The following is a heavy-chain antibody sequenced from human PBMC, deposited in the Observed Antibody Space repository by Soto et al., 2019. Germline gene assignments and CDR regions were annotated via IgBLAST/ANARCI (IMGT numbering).Heavy chain of an antibody. V-gene: IGHV3-9*01. CDR1: GFTFDDYA. CDR2: ISWDSGTI. Sequence: GGSLRLSCAASGFTFDDYAMHWVRQTPGKGLEWVSGISWDSGTIEYADSVKGRFTISRDNAKNSLDLQMNSLRAEDTALYYCTKGTYASGSHCFDNWGQGILVTVSS. CDR3: TKGTYASGSHCFDN. D-gene: IGHD3-10*01. J-gene: IGHJ4*02.